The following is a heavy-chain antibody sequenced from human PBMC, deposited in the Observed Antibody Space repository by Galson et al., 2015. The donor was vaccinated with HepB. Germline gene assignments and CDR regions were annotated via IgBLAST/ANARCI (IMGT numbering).Heavy chain of an antibody. CDR1: GFTFSSYA. CDR2: ISYDGSNK. V-gene: IGHV3-30-3*01. D-gene: IGHD1-26*01. J-gene: IGHJ4*02. CDR3: ASLGRTLVGATAWDDY. Sequence: SLRLSCAASGFTFSSYAMHWVRQAPGKGLEWVAVISYDGSNKYYADSVKGRFTISRDNSKNTLYLQMNSLRAEDTAVYYCASLGRTLVGATAWDDYWGQGTLVTVSS.